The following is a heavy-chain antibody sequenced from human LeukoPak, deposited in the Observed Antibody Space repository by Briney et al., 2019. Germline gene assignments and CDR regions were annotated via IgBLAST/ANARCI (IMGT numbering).Heavy chain of an antibody. CDR1: GFTFRGSA. Sequence: GGSLRLSCAASGFTFRGSAMHWVRQASGKGLEWVGRIRSKANSYATAYAASVKGRFTISRHDSKNTAYLQMNSLKTEDTAVYYCTRRYVGYYGSGSYDFDYWGQGTLVTVSS. J-gene: IGHJ4*02. V-gene: IGHV3-73*01. CDR2: IRSKANSYAT. CDR3: TRRYVGYYGSGSYDFDY. D-gene: IGHD3-10*01.